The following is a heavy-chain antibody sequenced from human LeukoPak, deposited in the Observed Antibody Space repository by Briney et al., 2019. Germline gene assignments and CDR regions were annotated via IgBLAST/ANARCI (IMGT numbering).Heavy chain of an antibody. CDR1: GFTFSSYG. CDR2: IRYDGSNK. CDR3: ASPGWDNWNRDDY. Sequence: TGGSLRLSCAASGFTFSSYGMHWVRQAPGKGLEWVAFIRYDGSNKYYADSVKGRFTISRDNSKNTLCLQMNSLRAEDTAVYYCASPGWDNWNRDDYWGQGTLVTVSS. V-gene: IGHV3-30*02. J-gene: IGHJ4*02. D-gene: IGHD1-20*01.